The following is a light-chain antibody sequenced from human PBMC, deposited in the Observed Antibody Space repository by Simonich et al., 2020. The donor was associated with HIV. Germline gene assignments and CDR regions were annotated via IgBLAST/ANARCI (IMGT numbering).Light chain of an antibody. CDR1: QSISSW. V-gene: IGKV1-5*03. J-gene: IGKJ2*01. CDR3: QQYNSYSYT. Sequence: DIQMTQSPSTLSASVGDRVTITCRASQSISSWLAWYQQKPWKAPKLLIYKASSLESGVPSRFSGGGSGTELTLTISSLQPDDFATYYCQQYNSYSYTFGQGTKLEIK. CDR2: KAS.